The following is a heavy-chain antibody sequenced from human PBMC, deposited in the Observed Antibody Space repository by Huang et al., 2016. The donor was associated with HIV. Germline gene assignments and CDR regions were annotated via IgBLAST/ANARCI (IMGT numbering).Heavy chain of an antibody. J-gene: IGHJ3*02. Sequence: QVQLVQSGAEVKKPGASVKVSCKVSGYTLTELSIHWVRQAPGKGLEWMGGFEPEHGETNYAQNFQGRVTMTEDTSTDTAYMELNSLRSEDTTVYYCATGFDTYYDIWGQGTMVIASS. CDR1: GYTLTELS. CDR3: ATGFDTYYDI. D-gene: IGHD2-21*01. V-gene: IGHV1-24*01. CDR2: FEPEHGET.